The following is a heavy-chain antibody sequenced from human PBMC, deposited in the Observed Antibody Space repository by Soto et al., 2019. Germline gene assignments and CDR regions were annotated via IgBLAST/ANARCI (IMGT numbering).Heavy chain of an antibody. CDR3: ARGVFVRVAGVYYYYGMDV. CDR1: GSTFSDYY. J-gene: IGHJ6*02. Sequence: NPGGSLRLSCAASGSTFSDYYMSWIRQAPGKGLEWVSYISSSGSTIYYADSVKGRFTISRDNAKNSLYLQMNSLRAEDTAVYYCARGVFVRVAGVYYYYGMDVWGQRTTVTVTS. V-gene: IGHV3-11*01. CDR2: ISSSGSTI. D-gene: IGHD6-19*01.